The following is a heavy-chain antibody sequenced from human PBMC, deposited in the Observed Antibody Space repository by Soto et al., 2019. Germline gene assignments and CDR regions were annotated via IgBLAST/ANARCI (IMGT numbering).Heavy chain of an antibody. V-gene: IGHV1-46*01. CDR3: ARVRSSSGWYFDYYYGMDV. CDR1: GYTFTSYY. CDR2: INPSGGST. J-gene: IGHJ6*02. Sequence: QVQLVQSGAEVKKPGASVKVSCKASGYTFTSYYMHWVRQAPGQGLEWMGIINPSGGSTSYAQKFQGRVTMTRDTSTSTVYMELSSLRSEDTAVYYCARVRSSSGWYFDYYYGMDVWGQGTTVTVSS. D-gene: IGHD6-19*01.